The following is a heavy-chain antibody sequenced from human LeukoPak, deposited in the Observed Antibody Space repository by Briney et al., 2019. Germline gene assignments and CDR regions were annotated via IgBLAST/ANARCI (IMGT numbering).Heavy chain of an antibody. J-gene: IGHJ5*02. D-gene: IGHD3-22*01. V-gene: IGHV3-23*01. CDR2: ISGSGGST. CDR1: GFTFSSYA. CDR3: AKDAVRITMIVVVIPRWFDP. Sequence: GGSLRLSCAASGFTFSSYAMSWVRQAPGKGLEWVSAISGSGGSTYYADSVKGRFTISRDNSKNTLYLQMNSLRAEDTAVYYCAKDAVRITMIVVVIPRWFDPWGQGTLVTVSS.